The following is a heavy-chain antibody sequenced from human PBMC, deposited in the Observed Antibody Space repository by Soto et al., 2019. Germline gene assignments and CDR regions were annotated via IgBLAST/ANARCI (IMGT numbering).Heavy chain of an antibody. Sequence: GGSLRLSCAASGFTFSDYYMSWIRQAPGKGLEWVSYISSSGSTIYYADSVKGRFTISRDNAKNSLYLQMNSLRAEDTAVYYCARGGPYYDFWSGPGWFDPWGQGTLVTVYS. V-gene: IGHV3-11*01. J-gene: IGHJ5*02. CDR3: ARGGPYYDFWSGPGWFDP. CDR2: ISSSGSTI. CDR1: GFTFSDYY. D-gene: IGHD3-3*01.